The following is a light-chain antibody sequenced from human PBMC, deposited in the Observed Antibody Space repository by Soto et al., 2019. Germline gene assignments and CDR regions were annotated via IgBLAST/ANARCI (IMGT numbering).Light chain of an antibody. Sequence: QSVLTQPASVSGSPGQSITISCTGTSSDIGGYKYVSWYQQDPGKAPKLMIYDVSNRPSGVSYRFSGSKSGNTASLTISGLQAEDETDYYCSSFTSSGTWVFGGGTKLTVL. CDR3: SSFTSSGTWV. V-gene: IGLV2-14*01. CDR2: DVS. J-gene: IGLJ3*02. CDR1: SSDIGGYKY.